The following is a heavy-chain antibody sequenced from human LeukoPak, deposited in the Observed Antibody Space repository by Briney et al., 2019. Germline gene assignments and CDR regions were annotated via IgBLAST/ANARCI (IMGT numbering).Heavy chain of an antibody. CDR3: ASRGYSYGYGQRNDAFDI. V-gene: IGHV4-31*03. CDR2: IYYSGST. Sequence: SQTLSLTCTVSGGSISSGGSHWSWIRQHPGTGLEWIGYIYYSGSTYYNPSLKSRVNISVDTSKNQFSLKLSSVTAAETAVYYCASRGYSYGYGQRNDAFDIWGQGTMVTVSS. D-gene: IGHD5-18*01. J-gene: IGHJ3*02. CDR1: GGSISSGGSH.